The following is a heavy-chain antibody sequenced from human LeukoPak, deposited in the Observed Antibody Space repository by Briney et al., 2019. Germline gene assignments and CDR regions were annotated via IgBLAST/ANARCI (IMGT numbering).Heavy chain of an antibody. V-gene: IGHV4-39*01. J-gene: IGHJ5*02. D-gene: IGHD6-13*01. CDR3: ARQAYSSNLGWFDP. CDR1: GGSISNSSHY. CDR2: MYYSGRT. Sequence: PSETLSLTCTVSGGSISNSSHYWGWIRQPPEKGLEWIGSMYYSGRTYYNPSLKSRVTISVDTSKNQFSLKLSSVTAADTAVYYCARQAYSSNLGWFDPWGQGTLVTVSS.